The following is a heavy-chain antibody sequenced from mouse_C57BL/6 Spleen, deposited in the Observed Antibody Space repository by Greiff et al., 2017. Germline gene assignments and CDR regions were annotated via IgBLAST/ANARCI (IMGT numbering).Heavy chain of an antibody. D-gene: IGHD2-2*01. J-gene: IGHJ4*01. CDR1: GYTFTSYG. V-gene: IGHV1-81*01. Sequence: QVQLQQSGAELARPGASVKLSCKASGYTFTSYGLSWVKPSTGQGLEWIGEIYPRSGNTYYNEKFKGKATLTADKSSSTAYMELRSLTSEDSAVYFCARAYGYDYAMDYWGQGTSVTVSS. CDR2: IYPRSGNT. CDR3: ARAYGYDYAMDY.